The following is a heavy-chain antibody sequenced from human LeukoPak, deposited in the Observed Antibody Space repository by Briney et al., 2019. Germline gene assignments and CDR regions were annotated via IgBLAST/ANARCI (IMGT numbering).Heavy chain of an antibody. Sequence: GGSLSPSCPPLELTLGSYAMTGAAKPQAKGWEWVEVISYDGSNKYYADSVKGRFTISRDNSKNTLYVQMNSLRAEDTAVYYCARGSYDFWSGYYHWGQGTLVTVSS. CDR3: ARGSYDFWSGYYH. D-gene: IGHD3-3*01. V-gene: IGHV3-30-3*01. CDR2: ISYDGSNK. J-gene: IGHJ5*02. CDR1: ELTLGSYA.